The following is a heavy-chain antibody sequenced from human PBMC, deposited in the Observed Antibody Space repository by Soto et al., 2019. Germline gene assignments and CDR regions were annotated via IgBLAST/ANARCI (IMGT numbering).Heavy chain of an antibody. Sequence: SMKVSCTASGYTFTGYYMHWVRQAPGQGLEWMGWINPNSGGTNYAQKFQGWVTMTRDTSISTAYMELSRLRSDDTAVYYCARGNWGYYYYGMDVWGQGTTVTVSS. CDR2: INPNSGGT. CDR1: GYTFTGYY. D-gene: IGHD7-27*01. V-gene: IGHV1-2*04. CDR3: ARGNWGYYYYGMDV. J-gene: IGHJ6*02.